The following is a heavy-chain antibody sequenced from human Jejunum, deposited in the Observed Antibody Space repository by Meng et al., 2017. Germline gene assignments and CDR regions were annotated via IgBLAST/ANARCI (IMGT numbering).Heavy chain of an antibody. Sequence: QVQLVQYGCELKKPGASVTVSCKASGYTFIYYAMNWVRQAPGQGLEWMGWINTNTGNPTYAQGFTRRFVFSLDTSFRTAYLQISSLKAEDTAVYYCARVAPSGYRYFDYWGQGTLVTVSS. CDR2: INTNTGNP. CDR3: ARVAPSGYRYFDY. CDR1: GYTFIYYA. J-gene: IGHJ4*02. D-gene: IGHD3-3*01. V-gene: IGHV7-4-1*02.